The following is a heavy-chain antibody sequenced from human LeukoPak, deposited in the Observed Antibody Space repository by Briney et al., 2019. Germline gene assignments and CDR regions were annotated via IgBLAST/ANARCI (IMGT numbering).Heavy chain of an antibody. CDR1: GGSISSGGYS. J-gene: IGHJ3*02. D-gene: IGHD3-10*01. V-gene: IGHV4-31*03. CDR2: IYYSGST. Sequence: PSQTLSLTCTVSGGSISSGGYSWSWIRQHPGKGLEWIGYIYYSGSTYYNPSLKSRVTISVDTSKNQFSLKLSSVTAADTAVYYCARGRFTMVRGVIAAFDIWGQGTMVTVSS. CDR3: ARGRFTMVRGVIAAFDI.